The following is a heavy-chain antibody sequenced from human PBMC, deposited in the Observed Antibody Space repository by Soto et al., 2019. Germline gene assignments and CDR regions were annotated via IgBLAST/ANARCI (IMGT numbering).Heavy chain of an antibody. D-gene: IGHD3-10*01. Sequence: PSETLSLTCTVSGGSISSSSYYWGWIRKPPGKGLEWIGSIYYSGSTYYNPSLKSRVTISVDTSKNQFSLKLSSVTAADTAVYYCARSMVGPMVRGVITWFDPWGQGTLVTVSS. CDR2: IYYSGST. CDR1: GGSISSSSYY. CDR3: ARSMVGPMVRGVITWFDP. V-gene: IGHV4-39*01. J-gene: IGHJ5*02.